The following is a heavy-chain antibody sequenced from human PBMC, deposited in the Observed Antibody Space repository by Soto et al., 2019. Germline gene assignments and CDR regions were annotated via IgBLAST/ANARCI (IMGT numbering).Heavy chain of an antibody. CDR1: GGSISSGGYY. V-gene: IGHV4-31*03. CDR2: IYYSGST. D-gene: IGHD3-3*01. Sequence: SETLSLTCTVSGGSISSGGYYWCWIRQHPGKGLEWIGYIYYSGSTYYNPSLKSRVTISVDTSKNQFSLKLSSVTAADTAVYYCARARGLYAVWSVDLYYYYGMDVWGQGTTVTVSS. CDR3: ARARGLYAVWSVDLYYYYGMDV. J-gene: IGHJ6*02.